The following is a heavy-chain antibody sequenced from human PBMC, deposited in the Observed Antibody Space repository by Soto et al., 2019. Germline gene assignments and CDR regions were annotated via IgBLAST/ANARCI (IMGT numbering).Heavy chain of an antibody. CDR3: ARGLYCTNGVCYRWFDT. Sequence: SETLSLTCAVYGGSFSGYYWSWIRQPPGKGLEWIGEINHSGSTNYNPSLKSRVTISVDTSKNQFSLKLSSVTAADTAVYYRARGLYCTNGVCYRWFDTWGQGTLVTVSS. D-gene: IGHD2-8*01. CDR1: GGSFSGYY. J-gene: IGHJ5*02. V-gene: IGHV4-34*01. CDR2: INHSGST.